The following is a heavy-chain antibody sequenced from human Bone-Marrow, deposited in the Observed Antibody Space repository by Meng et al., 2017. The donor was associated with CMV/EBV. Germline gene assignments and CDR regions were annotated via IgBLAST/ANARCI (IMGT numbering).Heavy chain of an antibody. V-gene: IGHV1-2*02. CDR3: ARKPRSTNLIDY. J-gene: IGHJ4*02. CDR1: GYTFTNHY. Sequence: ASVKVSCKASGYTFTNHYMHWVRQAPGQGLEWMGWINPNSGGTNYAQKFQGRVTMTRDTSISTAYMELSRLRSDDTAVYCCARKPRSTNLIDYWGQGTLVTVSS. CDR2: INPNSGGT. D-gene: IGHD1-1*01.